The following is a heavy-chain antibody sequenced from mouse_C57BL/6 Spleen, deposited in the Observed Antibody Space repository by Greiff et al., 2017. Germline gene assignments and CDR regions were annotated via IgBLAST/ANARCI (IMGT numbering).Heavy chain of an antibody. D-gene: IGHD1-1*01. CDR2: IDPSDSET. CDR3: ARGYYYGSHFDY. J-gene: IGHJ2*01. Sequence: VQLQQPGAELVRPGSSVKLSCKASGYTFTSYWMHWVKQRPIQGLEWIGNIDPSDSETHYNQKFKDKATLTVDKSSSTAYMQLSSLTSEDSAVYYCARGYYYGSHFDYWGQGTTLTVSS. V-gene: IGHV1-52*01. CDR1: GYTFTSYW.